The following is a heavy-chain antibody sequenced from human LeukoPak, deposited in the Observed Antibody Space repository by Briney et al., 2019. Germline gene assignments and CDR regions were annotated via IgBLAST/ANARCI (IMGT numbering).Heavy chain of an antibody. Sequence: GGSLRLSCAASGFTFSDYYMSWIRQAPGKGLEWVSYISSSGSTIYYADSVKGRFTISRDNAKNSLYLQMNSLRAEDTAVYYCASGLKVGAYRWGAFDIWGQGTMVAASS. J-gene: IGHJ3*02. CDR2: ISSSGSTI. D-gene: IGHD1-26*01. V-gene: IGHV3-11*01. CDR3: ASGLKVGAYRWGAFDI. CDR1: GFTFSDYY.